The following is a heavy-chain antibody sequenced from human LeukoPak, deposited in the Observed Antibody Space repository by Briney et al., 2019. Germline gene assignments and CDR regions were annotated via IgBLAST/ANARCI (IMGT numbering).Heavy chain of an antibody. CDR1: GGSISSSSYY. CDR3: ARGPPGYSSSWPSYWYFDL. CDR2: IYTSGST. V-gene: IGHV4-39*07. D-gene: IGHD6-13*01. J-gene: IGHJ2*01. Sequence: PSETLSLTCTVSGGSISSSSYYWGWIRQPPGKGLEWIGRIYTSGSTNYNPSLKSRVTMSVDTSKNQFSLKLSSVTAADTAVYYCARGPPGYSSSWPSYWYFDLWGRGTLVTVSS.